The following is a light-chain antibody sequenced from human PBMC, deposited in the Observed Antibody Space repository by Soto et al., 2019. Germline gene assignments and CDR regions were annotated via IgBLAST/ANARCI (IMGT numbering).Light chain of an antibody. CDR2: EVS. Sequence: QSALTQPASVSGSPGQSITISCTGTSSDVGGYNYVSWYQQHAGEVPKLIIFEVSNRPSGVSNRFSGSKSANTASLTISGLQAEDEADYYCSSYTSINTLVVFGTGTTLTVL. J-gene: IGLJ1*01. V-gene: IGLV2-14*01. CDR3: SSYTSINTLVV. CDR1: SSDVGGYNY.